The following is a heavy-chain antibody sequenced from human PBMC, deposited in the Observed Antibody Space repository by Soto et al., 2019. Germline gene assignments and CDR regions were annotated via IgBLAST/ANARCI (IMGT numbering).Heavy chain of an antibody. V-gene: IGHV1-18*01. CDR3: AIDGKWLQLEGGWYFDL. J-gene: IGHJ2*01. D-gene: IGHD5-12*01. CDR1: GYTFTSYG. CDR2: ISAYNGNT. Sequence: QVQLVQSGAEVKKPGASVKVYCKASGYTFTSYGISWVRQAPGQGLEWMGWISAYNGNTNYAQKLQGRVTMTTDTATSTAYMELRSLRSDDTAVYYCAIDGKWLQLEGGWYFDLWGRGTLVTVSS.